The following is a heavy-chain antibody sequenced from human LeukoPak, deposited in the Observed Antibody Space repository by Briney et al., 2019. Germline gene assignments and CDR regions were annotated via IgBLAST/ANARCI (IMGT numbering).Heavy chain of an antibody. CDR3: ARGALGDYIGLDY. V-gene: IGHV4-34*01. CDR2: INHSGST. D-gene: IGHD4-17*01. CDR1: GGSFSGYY. Sequence: SETLYLTCAVYGGSFSGYYWSWIRQPPGKGLEWIGEINHSGSTNYNPSLKSRVTISVDTSKNQFSLKLSSVTAADTAVYYCARGALGDYIGLDYWGQGTLVTVSS. J-gene: IGHJ4*02.